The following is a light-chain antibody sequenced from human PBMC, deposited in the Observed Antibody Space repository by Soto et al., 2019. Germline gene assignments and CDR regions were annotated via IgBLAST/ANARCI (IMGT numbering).Light chain of an antibody. CDR3: QQYNSYPGT. J-gene: IGKJ1*01. Sequence: DIQMTQSPSILSASVGERVTITCRASQSISSWLAWYQQKPGKAPKLLIYKASSLESGVPSRFSGSASGTEFTLTISCLQPDDFATYYCQQYNSYPGTFGQGTKVEIK. CDR2: KAS. V-gene: IGKV1-5*03. CDR1: QSISSW.